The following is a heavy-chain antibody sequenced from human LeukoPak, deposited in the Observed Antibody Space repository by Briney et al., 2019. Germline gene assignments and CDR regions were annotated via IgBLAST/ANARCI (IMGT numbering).Heavy chain of an antibody. CDR1: GFTFSTYW. V-gene: IGHV3-7*01. D-gene: IGHD2-2*01. CDR2: IKQDGRKK. CDR3: ARTIVVVPAARGGWFDP. Sequence: GGSLRPSSAASGFTFSTYWMSPVPQAPGKGLECVANIKQDGRKKYYMDPVKGRFSISRDNAKNSLYLQMNSLRPEDTAVYYCARTIVVVPAARGGWFDPWGQGTLVTVSS. J-gene: IGHJ5*02.